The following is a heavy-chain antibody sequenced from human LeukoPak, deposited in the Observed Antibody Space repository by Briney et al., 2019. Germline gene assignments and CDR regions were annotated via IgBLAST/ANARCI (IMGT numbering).Heavy chain of an antibody. CDR1: GVSFSGYY. CDR3: ARVVYYYYGMDV. CDR2: INHSGST. D-gene: IGHD2-15*01. V-gene: IGHV4-34*01. J-gene: IGHJ6*02. Sequence: SETLSLTCAVYGVSFSGYYWSWIRQPPGKGLEWIGEINHSGSTNYNPSLKSRVTISVDTSKNQFSLKLSSVTAADTAVYYCARVVYYYYGMDVWGQGTTVTVSS.